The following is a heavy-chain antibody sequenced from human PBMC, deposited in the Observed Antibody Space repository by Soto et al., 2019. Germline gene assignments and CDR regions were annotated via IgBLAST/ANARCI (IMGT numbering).Heavy chain of an antibody. J-gene: IGHJ4*02. CDR1: GYTFTSYA. D-gene: IGHD6-19*01. Sequence: ASVKVSCKAAGYTFTSYAMHWLRQAPGQRLEWMGWISGDGNTKYLQKFQGRVAITSDASASTAYMELSSLTSEDTAVYYCAYYNGWSPYWGQGTLVTVSS. CDR2: ISGDGNT. V-gene: IGHV1-3*01. CDR3: AYYNGWSPY.